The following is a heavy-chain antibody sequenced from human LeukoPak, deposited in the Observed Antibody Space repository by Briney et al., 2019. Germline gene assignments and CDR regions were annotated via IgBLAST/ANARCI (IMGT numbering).Heavy chain of an antibody. CDR3: ARDFLGILGGPVWYFDL. CDR2: ISSSSSYI. D-gene: IGHD1-26*01. V-gene: IGHV3-21*01. J-gene: IGHJ2*01. CDR1: GFTFSSYS. Sequence: GSLRLSCAASGFTFSSYSMNWVRQAPGKGLEWVSSISSSSSYIYYADSVKGRFTISRDNAKNSLYLQMNSLRAEDTAVYYCARDFLGILGGPVWYFDLWGRGTLVTVSS.